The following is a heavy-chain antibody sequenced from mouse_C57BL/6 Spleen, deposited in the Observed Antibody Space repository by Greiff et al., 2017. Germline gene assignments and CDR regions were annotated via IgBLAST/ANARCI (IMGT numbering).Heavy chain of an antibody. V-gene: IGHV5-9*01. CDR3: ARRGTTVHYFDY. Sequence: DVKLVESGGGLVKPGGSLKLSCAASGFTFSSYTMSWVRQTPEKRLEWVATISGGGGNTYYPDSVKGRFTISRDNAKNTLYLQMSSLRSEDTALYYCARRGTTVHYFDYWGQGTTLTVSS. CDR1: GFTFSSYT. D-gene: IGHD1-1*01. J-gene: IGHJ2*01. CDR2: ISGGGGNT.